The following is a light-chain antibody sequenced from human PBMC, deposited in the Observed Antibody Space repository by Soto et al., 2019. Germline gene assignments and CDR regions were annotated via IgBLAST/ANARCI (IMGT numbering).Light chain of an antibody. Sequence: QSALAQPRSVSGSPGQLLTISCTGTSSDVDDYRYVSRYQQYPGKAPKLVIYDGNKRPSGVPDRFSGSNSGNTASLTISGLQAEDEADYYCCSYVTTPEIFGTGTKVTVL. CDR3: CSYVTTPEI. J-gene: IGLJ1*01. V-gene: IGLV2-11*01. CDR1: SSDVDDYRY. CDR2: DGN.